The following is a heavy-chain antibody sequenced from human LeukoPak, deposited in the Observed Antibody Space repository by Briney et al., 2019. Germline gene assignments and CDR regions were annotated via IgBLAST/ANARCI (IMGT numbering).Heavy chain of an antibody. V-gene: IGHV4-61*05. CDR2: IYYSGST. CDR3: ARRGVVPAAMYYYYYMDV. J-gene: IGHJ6*03. CDR1: GGSISSSSYY. Sequence: PSETLSLTCTVSGGSISSSSYYWGWIRQPPGKGLEWIGYIYYSGSTNYNPSLKSRVTISVDTSKNQFSLKLSSVTAADTAVYYCARRGVVPAAMYYYYYMDVWGKGTTVTISS. D-gene: IGHD2-2*01.